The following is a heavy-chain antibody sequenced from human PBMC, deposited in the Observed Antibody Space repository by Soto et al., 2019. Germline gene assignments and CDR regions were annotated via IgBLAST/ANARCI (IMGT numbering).Heavy chain of an antibody. CDR1: GGSISSGDYY. V-gene: IGHV4-30-4*01. Sequence: LSLTCTVSGGSISSGDYYWSWIRQPPGKGLEWIGYIYYSGSTYYHPSLQSRVTIAVDTSKNQFSRKLSSVTATDTAVYYCARDGGGDARPGYHYGLDLWGQGTTVTVSS. CDR2: IYYSGST. D-gene: IGHD2-21*02. CDR3: ARDGGGDARPGYHYGLDL. J-gene: IGHJ6*02.